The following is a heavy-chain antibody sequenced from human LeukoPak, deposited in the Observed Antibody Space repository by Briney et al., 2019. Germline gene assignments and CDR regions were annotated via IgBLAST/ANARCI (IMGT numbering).Heavy chain of an antibody. J-gene: IGHJ3*02. CDR2: IKQDGSEK. CDR1: GFTFSSYW. V-gene: IGHV3-7*03. Sequence: GGSLRLSCAASGFTFSSYWMSWVRQAPGKGLEWVANIKQDGSEKYYVDSVKGRFTISRDNAKNSLYLQMNSLRAEDTAVYYCATDIVVAAFDIWGQGTMVTVSS. CDR3: ATDIVVAAFDI. D-gene: IGHD2-21*01.